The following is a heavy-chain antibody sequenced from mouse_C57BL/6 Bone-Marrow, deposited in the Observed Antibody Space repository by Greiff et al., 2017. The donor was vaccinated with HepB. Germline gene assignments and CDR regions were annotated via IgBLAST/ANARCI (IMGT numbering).Heavy chain of an antibody. Sequence: EVQGVESGGDLVKPGGSLKLSCAASGFTFSSYGMSWVRQTPDKRLEWVATISSGGSYTYYPDSVKGRFTISSDNAKNTLYLQMSSLKSEDTSMYYCAREREWFAFWGQGTLVTVSA. CDR1: GFTFSSYG. V-gene: IGHV5-6*01. J-gene: IGHJ3*01. CDR2: ISSGGSYT. CDR3: AREREWFAF.